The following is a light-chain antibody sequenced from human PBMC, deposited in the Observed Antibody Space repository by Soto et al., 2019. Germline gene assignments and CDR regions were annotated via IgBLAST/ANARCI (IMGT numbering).Light chain of an antibody. Sequence: QSALTQPPSVSGSPGQSVTISCTGGSTDVGTYNRVSWYQQSPGTAPKLMIFDVSSRPSGVPDRFFGSKSGNTASLTIFGLQAEDEADYYCSSQTSSTSCIFGSGTKLTVL. CDR3: SSQTSSTSCI. V-gene: IGLV2-18*02. CDR2: DVS. J-gene: IGLJ1*01. CDR1: STDVGTYNR.